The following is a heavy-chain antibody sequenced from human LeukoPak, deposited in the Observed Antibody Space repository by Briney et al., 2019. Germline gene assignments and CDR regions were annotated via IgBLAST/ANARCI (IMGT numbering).Heavy chain of an antibody. CDR3: ARGSVLTGYSH. CDR1: GYTFSDYY. J-gene: IGHJ4*02. D-gene: IGHD3-9*01. CDR2: INPNSGGT. V-gene: IGHV1-2*02. Sequence: ASVKVSCKASGYTFSDYYIHWVRQAPGQGLEWMAWINPNSGGTNCAQKFQGRVTTTRDTSITTAYMELSRLTSDDTAVYYCARGSVLTGYSHWGQGTLVTVTS.